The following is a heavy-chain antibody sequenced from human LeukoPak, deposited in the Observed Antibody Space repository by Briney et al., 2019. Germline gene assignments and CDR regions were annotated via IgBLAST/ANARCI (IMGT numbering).Heavy chain of an antibody. V-gene: IGHV4-61*02. CDR3: ARGSGWNSFDP. J-gene: IGHJ5*02. Sequence: SETLSLTCTVSGGSISTALYDWTWIRQPAGKGLEWIGRIYSNGWTDYNPPLKSRVSISIDTSKNHFSLKMSLATAADTALYYCARGSGWNSFDPWGQGTLVTVSS. CDR1: GGSISTALYD. D-gene: IGHD6-19*01. CDR2: IYSNGWT.